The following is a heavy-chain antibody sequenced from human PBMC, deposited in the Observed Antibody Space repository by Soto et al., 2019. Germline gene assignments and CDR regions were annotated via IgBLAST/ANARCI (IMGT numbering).Heavy chain of an antibody. CDR3: ARMEGIAVANVDY. V-gene: IGHV3-23*01. D-gene: IGHD6-19*01. CDR1: GFTFSSYA. Sequence: EVQLLESGGGLVQPGGSLRLSCAASGFTFSSYAMSWVRQAPGKGLEWVSAISGSGGCTYYADSVKGRFTISRDNSKNTLYLQMNSLRAEDTAVYYCARMEGIAVANVDYWGQGTLVTVSS. J-gene: IGHJ4*02. CDR2: ISGSGGCT.